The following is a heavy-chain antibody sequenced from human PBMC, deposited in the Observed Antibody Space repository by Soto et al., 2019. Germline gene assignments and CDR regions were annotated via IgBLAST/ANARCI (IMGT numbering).Heavy chain of an antibody. Sequence: GGSLRLSCTASGFTSGDYAMSWFRQAPWKGLEWVGFIRSKAYGGTTEYAASVEGRFTISRDDSKSIAYLQMNSLKTEDTAVYYCTSDRAARYSGYDFGEDYWGQGTLVTVSS. CDR3: TSDRAARYSGYDFGEDY. J-gene: IGHJ4*02. CDR1: GFTSGDYA. V-gene: IGHV3-49*03. D-gene: IGHD5-12*01. CDR2: IRSKAYGGTT.